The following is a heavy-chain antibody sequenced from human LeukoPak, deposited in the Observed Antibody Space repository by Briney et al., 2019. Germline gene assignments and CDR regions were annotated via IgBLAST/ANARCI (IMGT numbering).Heavy chain of an antibody. D-gene: IGHD5-12*01. J-gene: IGHJ4*02. Sequence: GGSLRLSCAASGFTFSSYSMNWVRQAPGKGLEWVSYISGSSNIIYYADSVKGRFTISRDNAKNSLYLQMNSLRAEDTALYYCAKGAERYSGYVPFDYWGQGTLVTVSS. CDR2: ISGSSNII. CDR1: GFTFSSYS. CDR3: AKGAERYSGYVPFDY. V-gene: IGHV3-48*04.